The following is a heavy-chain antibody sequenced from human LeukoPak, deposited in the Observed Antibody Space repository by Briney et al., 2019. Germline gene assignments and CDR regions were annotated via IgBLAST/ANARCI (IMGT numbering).Heavy chain of an antibody. CDR3: AKDIGAVAGTAGFDY. J-gene: IGHJ4*02. CDR2: ISWNSGSI. Sequence: GGSLRLSCAASGFTFDDYAMHWVRQAPGKGLEWVSGISWNSGSIGYADSVKGRLTISRDNAKNSLYLQMNSLRAEDMALYYCAKDIGAVAGTAGFDYWGQGTLVTVSS. CDR1: GFTFDDYA. D-gene: IGHD6-19*01. V-gene: IGHV3-9*03.